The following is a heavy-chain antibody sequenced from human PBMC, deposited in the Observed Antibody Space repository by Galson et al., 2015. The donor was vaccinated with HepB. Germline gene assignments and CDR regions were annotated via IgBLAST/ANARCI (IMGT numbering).Heavy chain of an antibody. CDR2: ISWNSGSI. CDR1: GFTFDDYA. CDR3: AKAGEAVAGIDY. D-gene: IGHD6-19*01. Sequence: SLRLSCAASGFTFDDYAMHWVRQAPGKGLEWVSGISWNSGSIGYADSVKGRFTISRDNAKNSLYLQMNSLRAEDTALYYCAKAGEAVAGIDYWGQGTLVTVSS. V-gene: IGHV3-9*01. J-gene: IGHJ4*02.